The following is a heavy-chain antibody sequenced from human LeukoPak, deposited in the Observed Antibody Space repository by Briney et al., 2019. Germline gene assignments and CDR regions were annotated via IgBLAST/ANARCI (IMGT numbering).Heavy chain of an antibody. CDR3: ARPLRYNYGHYYFDY. CDR2: MNPNSGNT. Sequence: ASVKVSRKASGYTFTSYDINWVRQATGQGLEWMGWMNPNSGNTGYAQKFQGRVTTTRNTSISTAYMELSSLRSEDTAVYYCARPLRYNYGHYYFDYWGQGTLVTVSS. V-gene: IGHV1-8*01. CDR1: GYTFTSYD. J-gene: IGHJ4*02. D-gene: IGHD5-18*01.